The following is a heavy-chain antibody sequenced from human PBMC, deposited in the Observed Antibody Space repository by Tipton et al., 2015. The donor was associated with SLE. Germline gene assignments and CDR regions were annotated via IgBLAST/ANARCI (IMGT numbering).Heavy chain of an antibody. J-gene: IGHJ6*03. CDR2: ISYDGSNK. V-gene: IGHV3-30*03. D-gene: IGHD3-3*01. Sequence: SLRLSCAASGFTFSLYWMSWLRQAPGKGLEWVAVISYDGSNKYYADSVKGRFTISRDNSKNTLYLQMNSLRAEDTAVYYCARDAFWSGYYYYYYYMDVWGKGTTVTVSS. CDR3: ARDAFWSGYYYYYYYMDV. CDR1: GFTFSLYW.